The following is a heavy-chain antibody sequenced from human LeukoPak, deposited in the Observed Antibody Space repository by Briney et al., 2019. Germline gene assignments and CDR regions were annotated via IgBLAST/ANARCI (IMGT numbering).Heavy chain of an antibody. D-gene: IGHD3-9*01. CDR3: AKDQGTTGSYDY. CDR1: GFTFTSYG. V-gene: IGHV3-30*02. Sequence: PGGSLRLSCAASGFTFTSYGMDWVRQAPGQGLEWVAFIQNDGSYEYYADSVKGRFTISRDNSKNTLYLEMHSLRAEDTAVYYCAKDQGTTGSYDYWGQGTLVPLSS. CDR2: IQNDGSYE. J-gene: IGHJ4*02.